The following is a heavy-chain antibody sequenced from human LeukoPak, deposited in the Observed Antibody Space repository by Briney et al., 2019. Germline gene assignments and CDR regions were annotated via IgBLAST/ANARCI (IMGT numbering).Heavy chain of an antibody. J-gene: IGHJ6*03. Sequence: SVKVSCKASGGTFSSYAISWVRQAPGQGLEWMGGIIPIFGTANYAQKFQGRVTITADKSTSTAYMELSSLRSEDTAVYYCARDPSNWNYWTRYYYYYYMDVWGKGTTVTVSS. D-gene: IGHD1-7*01. V-gene: IGHV1-69*06. CDR1: GGTFSSYA. CDR3: ARDPSNWNYWTRYYYYYYMDV. CDR2: IIPIFGTA.